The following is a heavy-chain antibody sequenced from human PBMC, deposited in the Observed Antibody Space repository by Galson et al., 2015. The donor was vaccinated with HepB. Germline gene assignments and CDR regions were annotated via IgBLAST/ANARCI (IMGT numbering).Heavy chain of an antibody. V-gene: IGHV1-3*01. CDR2: INASNGNT. D-gene: IGHD6-19*01. Sequence: PGQRLEWMGWINASNGNTKYSQKFQGRVTITRDTSASTAYMELSSLRSEDTAVYYCARFSIAVAGTWTSIDYWGQGTLVTVSS. CDR3: ARFSIAVAGTWTSIDY. J-gene: IGHJ4*02.